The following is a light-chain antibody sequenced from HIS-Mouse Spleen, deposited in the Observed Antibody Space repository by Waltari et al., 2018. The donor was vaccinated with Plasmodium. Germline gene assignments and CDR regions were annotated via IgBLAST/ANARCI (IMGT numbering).Light chain of an antibody. CDR1: QSVSSN. J-gene: IGKJ1*01. CDR3: QQYNNWPRGT. CDR2: GAS. V-gene: IGKV3-15*01. Sequence: EIVMTQSPATLSVSTGERDTLPCRASQSVSSNLAWYQQKPGQAPRLLIYGASTRATGIPARFSGSGSGTEFTLTISSMQSEDFAVYYCQQYNNWPRGTFGQGTKVEIK.